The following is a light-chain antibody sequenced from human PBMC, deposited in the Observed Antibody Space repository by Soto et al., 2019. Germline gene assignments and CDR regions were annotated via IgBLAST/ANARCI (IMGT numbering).Light chain of an antibody. CDR1: YSDIGGYNY. CDR3: SSYPGRSTLGV. CDR2: DVT. J-gene: IGLJ2*01. V-gene: IGLV2-14*03. Sequence: QSVLTQPASVSGSPGQSITISCTGAYSDIGGYNYVSWYQQHPGKAPKLMIYDVTNRPSGVSDRFSGSKSGNTASLTIYGLQAEDEADYYCSSYPGRSTLGVFGGGTQLTVL.